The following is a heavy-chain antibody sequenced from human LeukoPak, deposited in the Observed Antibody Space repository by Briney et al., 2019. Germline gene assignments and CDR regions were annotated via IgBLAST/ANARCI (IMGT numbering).Heavy chain of an antibody. V-gene: IGHV4-30-2*03. D-gene: IGHD2-15*01. CDR2: IYHSGST. CDR1: GGSISSGGYS. Sequence: PSQTLSLTCAVSGGSISSGGYSWSWIRQPPGKGLEWIGSIYHSGSTYYNPSLKSRVTISVDTSKNQFSLKLSSVSAADTAVYFCARETVVVTTTRKGSFDYWGQGTLVTVSS. J-gene: IGHJ4*02. CDR3: ARETVVVTTTRKGSFDY.